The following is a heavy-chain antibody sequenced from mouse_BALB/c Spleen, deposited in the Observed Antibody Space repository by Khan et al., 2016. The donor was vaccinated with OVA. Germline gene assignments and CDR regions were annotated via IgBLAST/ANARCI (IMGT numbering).Heavy chain of an antibody. J-gene: IGHJ1*01. CDR1: GFTFSSFG. CDR2: ISSGSSSI. CDR3: ARSGGNFHWYFDV. D-gene: IGHD2-1*01. Sequence: EVELVESGGGLVQPGGSRKLSCAASGFTFSSFGMHWVRQAPKKGLEWVAYISSGSSSIYYVDTVKGRFPISRDSPKNTLFLQRTSLRSEDTAMYYCARSGGNFHWYFDVWGAGTSVTVSS. V-gene: IGHV5-17*02.